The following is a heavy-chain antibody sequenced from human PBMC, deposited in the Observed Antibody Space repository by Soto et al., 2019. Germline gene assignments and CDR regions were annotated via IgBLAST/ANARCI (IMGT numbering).Heavy chain of an antibody. CDR3: ASTAYSSSWDGDAFDI. V-gene: IGHV4-59*01. Sequence: SETLSLTCTVSGGSISSYYWSWIRQPPGKGLEWIGYIYYSGSTNYNPSLKSRVTISVDTSKNQFSLKLSSVTAADTAVYYCASTAYSSSWDGDAFDIWGQGTMVTVSS. D-gene: IGHD6-13*01. J-gene: IGHJ3*02. CDR2: IYYSGST. CDR1: GGSISSYY.